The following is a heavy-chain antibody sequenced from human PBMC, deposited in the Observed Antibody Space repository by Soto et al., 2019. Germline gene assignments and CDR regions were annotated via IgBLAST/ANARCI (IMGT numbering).Heavy chain of an antibody. CDR1: GGSVRSGGYY. Sequence: SETLSLTCTVSGGSVRSGGYYWTWIRQRPEKGLEWIGYIHDSGSTYYSSPLKTRLTISLDASKNHLSLKLRSVTAADTALYFCARGLGGGHTYAYDLWGQGTLVTVSS. J-gene: IGHJ5*02. V-gene: IGHV4-31*03. CDR3: ARGLGGGHTYAYDL. D-gene: IGHD3-16*01. CDR2: IHDSGST.